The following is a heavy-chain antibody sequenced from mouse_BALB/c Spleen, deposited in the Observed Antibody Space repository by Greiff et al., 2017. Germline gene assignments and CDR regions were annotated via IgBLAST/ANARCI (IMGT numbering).Heavy chain of an antibody. Sequence: DVQLVESGGGLVKPGGSLKLSCAASGFTFSDYYMYWVRQTPEKRLEWVATISDGGSYTYYPDSVKGRFTISRDNAKNNLYLQMSSLKSEDTAMYYCARDSGYYGSRYYFDYWGQGTTLTVSS. V-gene: IGHV5-4*02. CDR1: GFTFSDYY. CDR3: ARDSGYYGSRYYFDY. CDR2: ISDGGSYT. J-gene: IGHJ2*01. D-gene: IGHD1-1*01.